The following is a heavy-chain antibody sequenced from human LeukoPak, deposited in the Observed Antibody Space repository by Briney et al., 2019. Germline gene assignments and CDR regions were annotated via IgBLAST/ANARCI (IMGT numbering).Heavy chain of an antibody. J-gene: IGHJ4*02. CDR1: GDSVSSNTAT. CDR2: TYYRSKWYN. Sequence: SQTLSLTCAISGDSVSSNTATWNWIRQSPSRVLEWLGRTYYRSKWYNDYAVSVKSRITINPDTSKNQFSLQLNSVTPEDTAVYYCARDRVHYGSGPRGFDYWGQGTLVTVSS. V-gene: IGHV6-1*01. CDR3: ARDRVHYGSGPRGFDY. D-gene: IGHD3-10*01.